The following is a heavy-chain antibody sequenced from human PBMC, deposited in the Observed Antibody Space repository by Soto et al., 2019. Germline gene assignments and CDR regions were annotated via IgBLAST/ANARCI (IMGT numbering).Heavy chain of an antibody. CDR3: ARGSSIAARQYGMDV. D-gene: IGHD6-6*01. CDR2: INPNSGGT. J-gene: IGHJ6*02. CDR1: GGTFSGYA. V-gene: IGHV1-2*04. Sequence: ASVKVSCKASGGTFSGYAMSWVRQAPGQGLEWMGGINPNSGGTNYAQKFQGWVTMTADTSISTAYMELSRLRSDDTAVYYCARGSSIAARQYGMDVWGQGPTVTVAS.